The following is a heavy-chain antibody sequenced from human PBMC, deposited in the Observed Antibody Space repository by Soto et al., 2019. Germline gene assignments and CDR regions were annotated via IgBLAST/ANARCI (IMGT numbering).Heavy chain of an antibody. CDR2: ISAYNGNK. V-gene: IGHV1-18*01. CDR3: ARDLGQQLVDY. Sequence: QVQLVQSGAEVKKPGASVKVSFKASGYSFTSYGVTWVRQAPGQGLEWMGRISAYNGNKKYAQKLQGRVTMTTDTSTSTAYMELRSLRSDDTAVYYCARDLGQQLVDYWGQGTLVTVSS. D-gene: IGHD6-13*01. J-gene: IGHJ4*02. CDR1: GYSFTSYG.